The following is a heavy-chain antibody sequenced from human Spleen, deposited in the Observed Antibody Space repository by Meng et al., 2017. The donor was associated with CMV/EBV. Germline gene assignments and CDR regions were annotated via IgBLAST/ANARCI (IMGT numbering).Heavy chain of an antibody. D-gene: IGHD4-17*01. CDR2: IKQDGSEE. CDR3: ARDNPSYGDYVWYFDL. V-gene: IGHV3-7*01. Sequence: GESLKISCAASGFTFSSYWMSWVRQAPGKGLEWVANIKQDGSEEYYVDSVKGRFTISRDNAKNSVYLQMNSLRAEDTAVYYCARDNPSYGDYVWYFDLWGRGTLVTVSS. J-gene: IGHJ2*01. CDR1: GFTFSSYW.